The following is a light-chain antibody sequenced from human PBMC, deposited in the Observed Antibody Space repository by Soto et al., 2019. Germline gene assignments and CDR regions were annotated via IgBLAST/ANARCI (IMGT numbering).Light chain of an antibody. V-gene: IGKV1-5*03. CDR2: KAS. CDR1: QSISSW. CDR3: QQYNSYSPRT. J-gene: IGKJ2*01. Sequence: DIPMTQSPSTLSASVGDRVTITCRASQSISSWLAWYQQKPGKAPKLLIYKASSLESGVPSRFSGSGSGTEFILTIISLQPDDFATYYCQQYNSYSPRTFGQGTKLEIK.